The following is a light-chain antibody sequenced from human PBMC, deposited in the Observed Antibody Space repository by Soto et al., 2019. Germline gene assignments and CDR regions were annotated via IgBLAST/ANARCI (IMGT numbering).Light chain of an antibody. CDR1: QSISSSY. CDR2: GAS. CDR3: QQYGSSPPYT. V-gene: IGKV3-20*01. J-gene: IGKJ2*01. Sequence: EIILTQSPGILSLSPGERATLSCRASQSISSSYIAWYQQRPGQAPRLLIYGASNRATGIPDRFSGSGSKTDFTLTISILEPEDFAVYYCQQYGSSPPYTFGQGTKLEIK.